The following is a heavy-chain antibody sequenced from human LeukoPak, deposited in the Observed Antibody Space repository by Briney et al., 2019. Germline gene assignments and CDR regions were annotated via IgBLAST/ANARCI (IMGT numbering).Heavy chain of an antibody. V-gene: IGHV4-61*02. CDR1: GGSISSCSYY. CDR2: IYTSGST. J-gene: IGHJ3*02. Sequence: TLSLTCTVSGGSISSCSYYWSWIRQPAGKGLEWIGRIYTSGSTNYNPALKSRITISVDTSKNQFSLKLSSVTAADTAVYYCARGEQWLVQFAFDIWGQGTMVTVSS. CDR3: ARGEQWLVQFAFDI. D-gene: IGHD6-19*01.